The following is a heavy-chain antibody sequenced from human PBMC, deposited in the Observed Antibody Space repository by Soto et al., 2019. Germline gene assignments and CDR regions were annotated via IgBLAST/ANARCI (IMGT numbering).Heavy chain of an antibody. V-gene: IGHV4-39*07. CDR3: ARGFNYYDSSGYYYDY. CDR1: GGSISSSSYY. CDR2: IYYSGST. J-gene: IGHJ4*02. Sequence: SETLSLTCTVSGGSISSSSYYWGWIRQPPGKGLEWIGSIYYSGSTYYNPSLKSRVTISVDTSKNQFSLKLSSVTAADTAVYYCARGFNYYDSSGYYYDYWGQGTRVTVSS. D-gene: IGHD3-22*01.